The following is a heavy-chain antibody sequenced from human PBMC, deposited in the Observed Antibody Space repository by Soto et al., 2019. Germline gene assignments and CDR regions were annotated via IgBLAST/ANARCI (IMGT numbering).Heavy chain of an antibody. CDR2: ISSDGTTT. CDR1: GFSFRSYW. D-gene: IGHD3-9*01. CDR3: AREYYGVLTGYYNDY. V-gene: IGHV3-74*01. Sequence: EVQLVESGGGLVQSGGSLGLSCVASGFSFRSYWMHWVRQAPGKGLVWVARISSDGTTTTYADSANGRFTVSRDNAANTLYLQMSSLRAEDTAVYHCAREYYGVLTGYYNDYWGQGTLVTVSS. J-gene: IGHJ4*02.